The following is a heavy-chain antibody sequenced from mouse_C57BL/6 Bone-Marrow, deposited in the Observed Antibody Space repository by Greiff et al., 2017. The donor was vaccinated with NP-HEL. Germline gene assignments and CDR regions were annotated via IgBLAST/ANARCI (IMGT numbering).Heavy chain of an antibody. CDR2: INPGSGGT. D-gene: IGHD1-1*01. CDR1: GYAFTNYL. Sequence: QVQLQQSGAELVRPGTSVKVSCKASGYAFTNYLIEWVKQRPGQGLEWIGVINPGSGGTNYNEKFKGKATLTADKSSSTAYMQLSSLTSEDSAVYVCAREGGYYYGSSYDYWGQGTTLTVSS. V-gene: IGHV1-54*01. CDR3: AREGGYYYGSSYDY. J-gene: IGHJ2*01.